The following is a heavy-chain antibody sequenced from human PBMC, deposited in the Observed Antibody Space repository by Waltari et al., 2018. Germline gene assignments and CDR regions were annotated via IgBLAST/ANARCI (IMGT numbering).Heavy chain of an antibody. D-gene: IGHD3-9*01. CDR2: ISDTSTYI. V-gene: IGHV3-21*01. CDR1: GFTFKTYS. J-gene: IGHJ4*02. Sequence: EVQLVESGGGLVKPGGSLRLSCAASGFTFKTYSMNWVRQAPGKGLEWVSSISDTSTYIYYAVSLRGRFTTSRDNAKNSLYLQLNSLRAEDTAVYYCVRGGTGMQRVESLDYWGQGILVTGSS. CDR3: VRGGTGMQRVESLDY.